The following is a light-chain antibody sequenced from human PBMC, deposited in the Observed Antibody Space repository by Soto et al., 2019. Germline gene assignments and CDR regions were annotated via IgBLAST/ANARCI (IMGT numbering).Light chain of an antibody. CDR2: SND. CDR3: AAWDDSLSGYV. V-gene: IGLV1-44*01. J-gene: IGLJ1*01. CDR1: TSNIGSNP. Sequence: QSVLTQPPSASVTPGQRVTISCSGSTSNIGSNPVNWYQQLPGTAPKLLIYSNDQRPSGVPARFSGSKSGTSASLAISGLQSEDEADYYCAAWDDSLSGYVFGAGTRSPS.